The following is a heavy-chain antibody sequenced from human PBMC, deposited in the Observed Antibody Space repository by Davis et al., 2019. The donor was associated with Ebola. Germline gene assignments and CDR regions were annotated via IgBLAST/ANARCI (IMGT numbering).Heavy chain of an antibody. J-gene: IGHJ2*01. Sequence: PGGSLRLSCAASGFTVSTNYMSWVRRAPGKGLEWVANIKQDGSEKYYVDSVKGRFTISRDNAKSSLYLQMNSLRAEDTAVYYCARDEAIAVAGSPNWYFDLWGRGTLVPVSS. CDR1: GFTVSTNY. D-gene: IGHD6-19*01. CDR3: ARDEAIAVAGSPNWYFDL. V-gene: IGHV3-7*01. CDR2: IKQDGSEK.